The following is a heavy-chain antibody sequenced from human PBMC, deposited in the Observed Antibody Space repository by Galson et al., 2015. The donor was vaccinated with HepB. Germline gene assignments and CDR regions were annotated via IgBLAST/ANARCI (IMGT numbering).Heavy chain of an antibody. CDR3: AMEPQNHGTTNYYQDY. J-gene: IGHJ4*02. CDR1: GGSFSIDY. Sequence: LSLTCSVYGGSFSIDYWTWIRQPPGKGLEWIGEINHSGITNYNPSLKSRVTMSVDTSKNQFSLQLTSVTATDTAVYYCAMEPQNHGTTNYYQDYWGQGTLVTVSS. V-gene: IGHV4-34*01. CDR2: INHSGIT. D-gene: IGHD2/OR15-2a*01.